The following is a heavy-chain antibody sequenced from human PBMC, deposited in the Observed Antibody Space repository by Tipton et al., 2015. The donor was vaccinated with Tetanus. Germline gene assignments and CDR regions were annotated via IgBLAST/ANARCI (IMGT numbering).Heavy chain of an antibody. V-gene: IGHV5-51*01. CDR3: ARLPKHYSASGST. CDR2: IYPGDSST. J-gene: IGHJ5*02. Sequence: VQLVQSGAELKKPGESLEISCQASGLTFDTYWIAWVRQVPGKGLEWMGVIYPGDSSTIYSPSFQGLVTISVDKSINTAYLHWRGLRASDTAIYFCARLPKHYSASGSTWGQGTLVTVSS. D-gene: IGHD3-10*01. CDR1: GLTFDTYW.